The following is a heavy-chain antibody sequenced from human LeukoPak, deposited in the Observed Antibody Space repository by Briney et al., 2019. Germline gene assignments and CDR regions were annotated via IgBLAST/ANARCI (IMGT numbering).Heavy chain of an antibody. CDR2: ISGSGGST. CDR1: GFTFSSYA. CDR3: AKFHFGSGWFDP. V-gene: IGHV3-23*01. D-gene: IGHD3-3*01. J-gene: IGHJ5*02. Sequence: PGGSLRLSCAASGFTFSSYAMSWVRQAPGKGLEWVSAISGSGGSTYFADSVKGRFTISRDNSKNTLYLQMNSLRAEDTAVYYCAKFHFGSGWFDPWGQGTLVTVSS.